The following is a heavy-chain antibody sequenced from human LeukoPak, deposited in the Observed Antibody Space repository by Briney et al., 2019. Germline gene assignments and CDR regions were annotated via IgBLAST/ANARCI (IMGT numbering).Heavy chain of an antibody. CDR2: IYYSGST. D-gene: IGHD3-16*01. J-gene: IGHJ6*03. CDR3: ARETSQKGAHYMDV. CDR1: GYSISSGYY. Sequence: SETLSLTCTVSGYSISSGYYWSWIRQPPGKGLEWIGYIYYSGSTNYNPSLKSRVTISVDTSKNQFSLKLSSVTAADTAVYYCARETSQKGAHYMDVWGKGTTVTISS. V-gene: IGHV4-61*01.